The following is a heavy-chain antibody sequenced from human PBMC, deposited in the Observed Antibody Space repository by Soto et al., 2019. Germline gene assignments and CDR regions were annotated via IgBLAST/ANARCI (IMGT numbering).Heavy chain of an antibody. CDR3: ARSYDMLTGYYNNWYDP. Sequence: GSLRLSCTVSGGSISSYYWSWIRQPPGKGLEWIGYIYYSGSTNYNPSLKSRVTISVDTSKNQFSLKLSSVTAADTAVYYCARSYDMLTGYYNNWYDPWGQGTLVTVSS. V-gene: IGHV4-59*01. D-gene: IGHD3-9*01. J-gene: IGHJ5*02. CDR2: IYYSGST. CDR1: GGSISSYY.